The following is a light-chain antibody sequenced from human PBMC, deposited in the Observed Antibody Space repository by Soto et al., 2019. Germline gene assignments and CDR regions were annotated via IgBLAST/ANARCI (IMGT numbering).Light chain of an antibody. Sequence: DIQMTQSPSSVSASVGDRVTITCRASQSISSWLAWYQQKPGKAPKLLIYAAATLASGVPARFSGIGSGTHSTLTISSLQHEDFGTYYCQRDNSFPRTLGQGTKVDIK. CDR3: QRDNSFPRT. V-gene: IGKV1-12*01. CDR1: QSISSW. J-gene: IGKJ1*01. CDR2: AAA.